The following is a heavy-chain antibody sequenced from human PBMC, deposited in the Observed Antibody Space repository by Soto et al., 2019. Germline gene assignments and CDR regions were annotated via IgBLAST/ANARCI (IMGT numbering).Heavy chain of an antibody. J-gene: IGHJ4*02. D-gene: IGHD4-17*01. Sequence: ASVKVSCKASGYTFTSYAMHWVRQAPGQRLEWMGWINAGNGNTKYSQKFQGRVTITRDTSASTAYMELSSLRSEDTAVYYCAGTRTTVTTHAYSGQGSLVIGSS. V-gene: IGHV1-3*01. CDR1: GYTFTSYA. CDR3: AGTRTTVTTHAY. CDR2: INAGNGNT.